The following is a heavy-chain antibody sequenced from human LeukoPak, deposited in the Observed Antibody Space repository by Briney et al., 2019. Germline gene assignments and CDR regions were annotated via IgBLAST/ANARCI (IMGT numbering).Heavy chain of an antibody. CDR2: IYPGDSDT. CDR3: ARRATVARPFDY. D-gene: IGHD4-23*01. Sequence: GEALKISCKGSGYSFNSYWNALVRQMPGKGLELMGIIYPGDSDTRYSPSFQGQVTISADKSISTAYLQWSSLKASDTAMYYCARRATVARPFDYWGQGTLVTVYS. J-gene: IGHJ4*02. V-gene: IGHV5-51*01. CDR1: GYSFNSYW.